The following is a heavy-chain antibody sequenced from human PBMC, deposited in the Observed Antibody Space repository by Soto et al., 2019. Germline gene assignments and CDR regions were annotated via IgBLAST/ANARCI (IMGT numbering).Heavy chain of an antibody. CDR3: ARIRAPFSRSAFDI. CDR1: AGSFTTYY. J-gene: IGHJ3*02. CDR2: INSSGST. Sequence: QVQLQQWGAGLLKPSETLSLTCAVYAGSFTTYYWSWIRQPPGKGLEWIGEINSSGSTNYNPSLKSRLTISVDTSKNQFSLRLTSVTAADTAVYYCARIRAPFSRSAFDIWGQGTMVTVSS. V-gene: IGHV4-34*01. D-gene: IGHD3-10*01.